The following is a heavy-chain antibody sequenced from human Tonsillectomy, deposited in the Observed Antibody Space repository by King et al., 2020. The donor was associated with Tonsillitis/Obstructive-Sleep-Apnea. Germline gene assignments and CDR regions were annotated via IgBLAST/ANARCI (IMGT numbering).Heavy chain of an antibody. J-gene: IGHJ5*02. D-gene: IGHD3-10*01. CDR1: RFTFSDYY. CDR2: ISISGTTI. Sequence: VQLVESGGGLVKPGGSLRLSCAASRFTFSDYYMSWIRQAPGKGLEWVSYISISGTTIYYADSVKGRFTISRDNAKNSLYLQMNSLRAEGTAVYYCARDWSYYYGSGSSGWFDPWGQGTLVTVSS. CDR3: ARDWSYYYGSGSSGWFDP. V-gene: IGHV3-11*01.